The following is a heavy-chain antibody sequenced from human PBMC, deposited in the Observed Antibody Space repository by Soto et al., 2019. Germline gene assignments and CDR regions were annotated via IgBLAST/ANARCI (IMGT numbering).Heavy chain of an antibody. J-gene: IGHJ6*02. CDR3: ARGEDYYYGMGV. CDR1: GGSISSGGYS. CDR2: IYHSGST. Sequence: SETLSLTCAVSGGSISSGGYSWSWIRQPPGKGLEWIGYIYHSGSTYYNPSLKSRVTISVDRSKNQFSLKLSSVTAADTAVYYCARGEDYYYGMGVWGQGTTVTVSS. V-gene: IGHV4-30-2*01.